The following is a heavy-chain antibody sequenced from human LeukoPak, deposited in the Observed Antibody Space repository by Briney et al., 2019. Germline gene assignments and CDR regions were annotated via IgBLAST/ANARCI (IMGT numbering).Heavy chain of an antibody. CDR2: IFYSGST. CDR3: ARGFRFARHTFDY. D-gene: IGHD3-3*01. Sequence: PSETLSLTCTVSDGSISSYYWNWIRQPPGKGLKWIGYIFYSGSTNYSPSLKSRVTISVDTSKNQFSLKLSSVTAADTAVYYCARGFRFARHTFDYWGQGTLVTVSS. V-gene: IGHV4-59*12. J-gene: IGHJ4*02. CDR1: DGSISSYY.